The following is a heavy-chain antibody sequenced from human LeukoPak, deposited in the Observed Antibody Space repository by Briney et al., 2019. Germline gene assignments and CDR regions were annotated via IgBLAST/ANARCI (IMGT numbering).Heavy chain of an antibody. CDR2: IKDDGSDK. CDR3: ARAAGGTSRDY. CDR1: GFTFSSHW. Sequence: TGGSLRLSCAASGFTFSSHWMSWVRQAPGKGLEWVANIKDDGSDKYYVDSVKGRFTISRDNAKNSLYLQMNSLRDDDTAVYYCARAAGGTSRDYWGQGTLVTVSS. V-gene: IGHV3-7*01. J-gene: IGHJ4*02. D-gene: IGHD1-26*01.